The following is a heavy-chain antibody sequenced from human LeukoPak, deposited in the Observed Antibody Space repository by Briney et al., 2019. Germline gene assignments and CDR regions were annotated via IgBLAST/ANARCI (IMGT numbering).Heavy chain of an antibody. CDR3: ARGSGTSWFDY. D-gene: IGHD2-2*01. CDR1: GYTFTGNY. CDR2: INPRIGGT. Sequence: APVKVSCKASGYTFTGNYMHWVRQAPGQGLEWMGWINPRIGGTNYAQKFQGRVTMTRDTSISTAYMELSSLRFDDTALYYCARGSGTSWFDYWGQGTLVTVSS. V-gene: IGHV1-2*02. J-gene: IGHJ4*02.